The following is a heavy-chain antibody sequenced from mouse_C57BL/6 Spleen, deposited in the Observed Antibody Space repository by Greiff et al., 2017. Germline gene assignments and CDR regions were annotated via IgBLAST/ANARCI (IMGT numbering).Heavy chain of an antibody. D-gene: IGHD2-5*01. J-gene: IGHJ2*01. CDR2: INPSNGGT. Sequence: QVQLQQSGTELVKPGASVKLSCKASGYTFTSYWMHWVKRRPGQGLEWIGNINPSNGGTNYNEKFKSKATMTVDKSSSTAYMQLSSLTSEDPAVYYCARSCYSNPDYWVQGTTLTVSS. CDR3: ARSCYSNPDY. CDR1: GYTFTSYW. V-gene: IGHV1-53*01.